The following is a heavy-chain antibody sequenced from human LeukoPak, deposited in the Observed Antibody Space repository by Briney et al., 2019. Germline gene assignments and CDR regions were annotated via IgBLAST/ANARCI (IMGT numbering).Heavy chain of an antibody. CDR1: GFTFSSYS. CDR3: ARGYSGSYAARVY. D-gene: IGHD1-26*01. CDR2: INSDGSST. V-gene: IGHV3-74*01. Sequence: QPGGSLRLSCAASGFTFSSYSMNWVRQAPGKGLVWVSRINSDGSSTSYADSVKGRFTISRDNAKNTLYLQMNSLRAEDTAVYYCARGYSGSYAARVYWGQGTLVTVSS. J-gene: IGHJ4*02.